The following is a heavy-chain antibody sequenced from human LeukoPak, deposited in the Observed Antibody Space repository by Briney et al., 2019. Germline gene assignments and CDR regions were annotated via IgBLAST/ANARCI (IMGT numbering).Heavy chain of an antibody. V-gene: IGHV3-48*01. D-gene: IGHD3-3*01. CDR2: ISTSDRLV. Sequence: PGGSLRLSCAASGFSFSGSSFNWVRQAPGKGLEWVSYISTSDRLVYYAESVKGRVTISRDNDNNLLYLQMNSLRADDTAVYYCARDWDRGYYHPWGQGTLVTVSS. CDR1: GFSFSGSS. CDR3: ARDWDRGYYHP. J-gene: IGHJ4*02.